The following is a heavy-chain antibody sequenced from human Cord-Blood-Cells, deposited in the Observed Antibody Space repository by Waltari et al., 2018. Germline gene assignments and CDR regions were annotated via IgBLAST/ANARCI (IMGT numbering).Heavy chain of an antibody. V-gene: IGHV4-38-2*02. J-gene: IGHJ4*02. D-gene: IGHD6-13*01. CDR2: IYHVGDT. CDR3: AGVPLNTPAAGNFDY. CDR1: GYSISSGYY. Sequence: QVQLQESGPGLVKPSETLSLTCTVSGYSISSGYYWGWIRQPPGKGREWMRRIYHVGDTYCTPSLKSVVTISVAASRIQFSXKLSSVTAADTAVYYCAGVPLNTPAAGNFDYWGQGTLVTVSS.